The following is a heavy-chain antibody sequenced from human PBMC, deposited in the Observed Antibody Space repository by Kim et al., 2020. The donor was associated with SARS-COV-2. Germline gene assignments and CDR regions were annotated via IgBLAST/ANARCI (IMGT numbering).Heavy chain of an antibody. CDR3: ARAGYSSLPGVYAEYFQH. V-gene: IGHV1-46*01. J-gene: IGHJ1*01. CDR2: INPSGGST. D-gene: IGHD6-19*01. Sequence: ASVKVSCKASGYTFTSYYMHWVRQAPGQGLEWMGIINPSGGSTSYAQKFQGRVTMTRDTSTSTVYMELSSLRSEDTAVYYCARAGYSSLPGVYAEYFQHWGQGTLVTVSS. CDR1: GYTFTSYY.